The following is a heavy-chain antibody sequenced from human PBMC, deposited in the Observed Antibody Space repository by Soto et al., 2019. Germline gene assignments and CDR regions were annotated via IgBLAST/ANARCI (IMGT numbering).Heavy chain of an antibody. D-gene: IGHD2-21*01. Sequence: EGSLRLSCAASGFNLSNYGMNWVRQAPGKGLEWISYISSSGSTIYYADSVKGRFTIPRDNAKNSLYLQMDSLRGEESALYSCSRCRIEVPYHGMDVWGQGTTVTVPS. CDR1: GFNLSNYG. J-gene: IGHJ6*01. V-gene: IGHV3-48*03. CDR2: ISSSGSTI. CDR3: SRCRIEVPYHGMDV.